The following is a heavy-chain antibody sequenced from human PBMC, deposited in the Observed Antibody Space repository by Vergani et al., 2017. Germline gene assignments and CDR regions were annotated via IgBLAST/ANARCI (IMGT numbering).Heavy chain of an antibody. Sequence: QITLKESGPTLVKPTQTLTLTCTFSGFSLSTSGVGVGWIRQPPGKALEWLALIYWDDDKRYSPSLKSRLTITKDTSKNQVVLTMTNMDPVDTATYYCAHTGYEFWSGYYTGPSFDYWGQGTLVTVSS. V-gene: IGHV2-5*02. CDR1: GFSLSTSGVG. D-gene: IGHD3-3*01. CDR2: IYWDDDK. J-gene: IGHJ4*02. CDR3: AHTGYEFWSGYYTGPSFDY.